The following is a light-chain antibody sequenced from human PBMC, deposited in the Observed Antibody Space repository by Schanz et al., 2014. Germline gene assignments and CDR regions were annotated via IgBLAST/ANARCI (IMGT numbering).Light chain of an antibody. J-gene: IGKJ3*01. CDR2: DAS. V-gene: IGKV3-20*01. CDR3: QQYGISPFT. Sequence: VVVTQSPGTLSVFPGERATLSCRASHSVRTNLAWYQQKPGQPPRLLIFDASTRASGVPLRFSGSGSGTDFTLSISRLEPEDFAVYYCQQYGISPFTFGPGTKVDIK. CDR1: HSVRTN.